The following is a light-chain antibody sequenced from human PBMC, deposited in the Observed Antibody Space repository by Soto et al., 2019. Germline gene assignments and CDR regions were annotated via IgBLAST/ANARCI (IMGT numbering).Light chain of an antibody. CDR2: GAS. CDR3: RQHNNWPGT. CDR1: QSVSSN. Sequence: EIEMTQNRATQSGTRGESRTRCSRASQSVSSNLAWYQQKPGQAPRLLIYGASTRATGIPARFCGSGSGTEITYACSRLHSEDSAVHYWRQHNNWPGTLGQGSKVDIK. V-gene: IGKV3-15*01. J-gene: IGKJ1*01.